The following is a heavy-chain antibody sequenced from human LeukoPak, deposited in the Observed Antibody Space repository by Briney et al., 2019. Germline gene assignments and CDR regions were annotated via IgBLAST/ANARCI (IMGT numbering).Heavy chain of an antibody. Sequence: PGGSLRLSCAASGFTFNNYVMSWVRQPPGKGLEWVSGISGSGASKVYADSVRGRFTISRDNSKNTLYLQMNSLGAADTAVYYCARFGGFDYWGQGTLVTVSS. J-gene: IGHJ4*02. D-gene: IGHD3-10*01. CDR2: ISGSGASK. CDR3: ARFGGFDY. V-gene: IGHV3-23*01. CDR1: GFTFNNYV.